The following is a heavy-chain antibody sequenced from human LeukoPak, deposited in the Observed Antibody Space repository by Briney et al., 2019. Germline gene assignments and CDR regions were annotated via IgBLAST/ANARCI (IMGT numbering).Heavy chain of an antibody. Sequence: GASVTVSCTASGYSFTTYDINWVRQATGQGLDWMGWMNPNSGNTGYAQRFQGRVTMTRDTSISTAYKELNSLTSEDTAVYYCAKNVRDTGTFDYWGQGTLVTVSS. CDR1: GYSFTTYD. V-gene: IGHV1-8*01. J-gene: IGHJ4*02. CDR3: AKNVRDTGTFDY. D-gene: IGHD5-18*01. CDR2: MNPNSGNT.